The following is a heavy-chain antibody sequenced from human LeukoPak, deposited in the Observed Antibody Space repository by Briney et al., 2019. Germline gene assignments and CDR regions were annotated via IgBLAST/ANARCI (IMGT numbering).Heavy chain of an antibody. V-gene: IGHV3-30*18. J-gene: IGHJ4*02. CDR1: GFTFSSYG. CDR2: ISYDGSNK. D-gene: IGHD3-9*01. CDR3: AKDGLTGYYLDY. Sequence: PGRSLRLSCAASGFTFSSYGMHWVRQAPGKGLEWVAVISYDGSNKYHADSVKGRFTISRDNSKNTLYLQMNSLRAEDTAVYYCAKDGLTGYYLDYWGQGTLVTVSS.